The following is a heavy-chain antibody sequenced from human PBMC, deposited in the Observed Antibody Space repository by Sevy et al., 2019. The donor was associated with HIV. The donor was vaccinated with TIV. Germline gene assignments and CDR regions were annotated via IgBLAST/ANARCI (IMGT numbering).Heavy chain of an antibody. CDR1: GYTFTGYY. D-gene: IGHD1-1*01. CDR3: ARGYWRVFYYFDY. Sequence: ASVKVSCKASGYTFTGYYMHWVRQASGQGLEWMGWINPNSGGTNYAQKFQGRVTMTRDTSISTAYMELSRLRSDDTAVYYCARGYWRVFYYFDYWGQGTLVTVSS. V-gene: IGHV1-2*02. J-gene: IGHJ4*02. CDR2: INPNSGGT.